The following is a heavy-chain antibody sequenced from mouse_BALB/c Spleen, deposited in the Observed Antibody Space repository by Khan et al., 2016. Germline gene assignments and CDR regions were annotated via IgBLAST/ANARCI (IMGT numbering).Heavy chain of an antibody. Sequence: QVQLKQSGAELARPGASVKLSCKASGYTFTTYWMQWVKQRPGQGLEWIGAIYPGDGDTRYTQKFKGKATLTADKSSSPAYMQLSSLASEDSAVYYCARGNSYYDYDYWGQGTTLTVSS. V-gene: IGHV1-87*01. CDR3: ARGNSYYDYDY. D-gene: IGHD2-4*01. CDR2: IYPGDGDT. CDR1: GYTFTTYW. J-gene: IGHJ2*01.